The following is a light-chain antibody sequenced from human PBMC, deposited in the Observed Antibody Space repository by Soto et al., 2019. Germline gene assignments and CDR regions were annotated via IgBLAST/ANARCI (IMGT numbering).Light chain of an antibody. V-gene: IGKV1-27*01. CDR3: QKYVSAPRT. CDR2: AAS. Sequence: DIQMTQSPSTLSRTVGDRVTITCRASQTISSWLAWYQQKSGQIPKLLINAASSLQSGVPSRFSGSGSGTDFTLSISSLQPEDVATYYCQKYVSAPRTFGQGTKVDSK. CDR1: QTISSW. J-gene: IGKJ1*01.